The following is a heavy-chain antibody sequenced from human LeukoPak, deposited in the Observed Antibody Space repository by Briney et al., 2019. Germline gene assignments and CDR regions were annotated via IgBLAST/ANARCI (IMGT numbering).Heavy chain of an antibody. CDR3: AREDTAMGYEFDY. CDR1: GFTFSSYE. D-gene: IGHD5-18*01. V-gene: IGHV3-48*03. Sequence: GGSLRLSCAASGFTFSSYEMNWVRQAPGKGLEWVSYISSSGSTVYYADSVKGRFTISRDNAKNSLYLQMNSLRAEDTAVYYCAREDTAMGYEFDYWGQGTLVTVSS. J-gene: IGHJ4*02. CDR2: ISSSGSTV.